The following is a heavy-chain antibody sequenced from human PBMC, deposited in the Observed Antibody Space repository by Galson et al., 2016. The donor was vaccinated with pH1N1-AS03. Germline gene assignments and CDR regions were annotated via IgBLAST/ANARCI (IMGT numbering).Heavy chain of an antibody. J-gene: IGHJ3*02. CDR3: ARGRYSAFDI. Sequence: CAISGDSVSSNIDAWNRIRQSPSGGLEWLGRTYWRSKWYNDYAVSVKSRITINPDTSKNQFSLQLNSVTPEDTAVYYRARGRYSAFDIWGQGTMVTVSS. CDR1: GDSVSSNIDA. CDR2: TYWRSKWYN. V-gene: IGHV6-1*01. D-gene: IGHD1-1*01.